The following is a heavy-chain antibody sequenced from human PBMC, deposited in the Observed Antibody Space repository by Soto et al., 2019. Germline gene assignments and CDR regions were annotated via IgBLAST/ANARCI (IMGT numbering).Heavy chain of an antibody. CDR1: GGSFSGYY. Sequence: QVQLQQWGAGLLKPSETLSLTCAVYGGSFSGYYWSWIRQPPGKGLEWIGEINHSGSTNYNPSLKSRVTISVDTSKNQFSLKLSSVTAADTAVYYCARGLGRPELLWFGELLLSPYYYYGMDVWGQGTTVTVSS. J-gene: IGHJ6*02. V-gene: IGHV4-34*01. CDR2: INHSGST. CDR3: ARGLGRPELLWFGELLLSPYYYYGMDV. D-gene: IGHD3-10*01.